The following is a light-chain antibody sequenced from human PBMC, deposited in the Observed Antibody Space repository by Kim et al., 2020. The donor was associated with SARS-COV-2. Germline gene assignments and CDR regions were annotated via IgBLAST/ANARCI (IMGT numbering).Light chain of an antibody. J-gene: IGLJ3*02. Sequence: SSELTQDPAVSVALGQTVRITCQGDSLRSYYASWYQQKPGQAPLLVIYGKNNRPSGIPDRFSGSSSGNTASLTITGAQAEDEADYYCNSRHSSGNHLVFG. V-gene: IGLV3-19*01. CDR2: GKN. CDR3: NSRHSSGNHLV. CDR1: SLRSYY.